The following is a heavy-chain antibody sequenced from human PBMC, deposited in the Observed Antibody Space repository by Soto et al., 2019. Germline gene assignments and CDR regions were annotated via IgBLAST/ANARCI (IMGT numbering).Heavy chain of an antibody. Sequence: AGKVACKDSGFTFASSAMQWVRQARGQRLEWIGWIVVGSGNTNYAQKFQERVTITRDMSTSTAYMELCSLRSEDTAVYYCAALGGYDSSGYGSRGQ. J-gene: IGHJ1*01. CDR1: GFTFASSA. V-gene: IGHV1-58*02. CDR3: AALGGYDSSGYGS. D-gene: IGHD3-22*01. CDR2: IVVGSGNT.